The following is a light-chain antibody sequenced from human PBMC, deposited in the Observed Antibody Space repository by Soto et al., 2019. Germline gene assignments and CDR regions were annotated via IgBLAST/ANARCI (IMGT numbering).Light chain of an antibody. CDR2: DAS. CDR3: QQRSTPFT. CDR1: QSVRTY. J-gene: IGKJ3*01. V-gene: IGKV3-11*01. Sequence: EIVLTQSPATLSLSPGERATLSCRASQSVRTYLAWYQHKPGQAPRLLIYDASKRATGIPARFSGSGSGTDFTLTISSLEPEDFVVYYCQQRSTPFTFGPGTNVDIK.